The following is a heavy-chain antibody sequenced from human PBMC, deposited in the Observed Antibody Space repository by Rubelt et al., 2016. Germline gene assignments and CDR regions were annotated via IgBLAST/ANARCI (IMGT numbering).Heavy chain of an antibody. J-gene: IGHJ6*02. CDR2: IWYDGSNK. V-gene: IGHV3-33*01. CDR3: ARDLSDIVVVVAARDYYYGMDV. D-gene: IGHD2-15*01. Sequence: DAGQGLEWVAVIWYDGSNKYYADSVKGRFTISRDNSKNTLYLQMNSLRAEDTAVYYCARDLSDIVVVVAARDYYYGMDVWGQGTTVTVSS.